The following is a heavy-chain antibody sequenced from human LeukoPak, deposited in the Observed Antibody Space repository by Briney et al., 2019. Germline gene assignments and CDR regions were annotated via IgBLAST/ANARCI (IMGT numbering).Heavy chain of an antibody. Sequence: PSETLSLTCAVYGGSFSGYYWSWIRQPPGKGLEWIGEINHSGSTNYNPSLKSRVTISVDTSKNQFSLKLSSVTAADTAVYYCASRRIAVAGYYYGMDVWGQGTTVTVSS. V-gene: IGHV4-34*01. J-gene: IGHJ6*02. CDR1: GGSFSGYY. CDR3: ASRRIAVAGYYYGMDV. D-gene: IGHD6-19*01. CDR2: INHSGST.